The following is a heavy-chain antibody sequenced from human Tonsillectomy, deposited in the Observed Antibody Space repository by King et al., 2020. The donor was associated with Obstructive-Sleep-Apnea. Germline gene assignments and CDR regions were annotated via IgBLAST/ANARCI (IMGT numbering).Heavy chain of an antibody. V-gene: IGHV4-38-2*02. Sequence: VQLQESGPGLVKPSETLSLTCTVSGYSISRGYYWGWIRQPPGKGLEWIGGIYHSGNTFYNPSLKGRVTMSVDTSKYQFSLKLTSVTAADTAVYYCTREMGELLGFDYWGQGTLVTVSS. J-gene: IGHJ4*02. D-gene: IGHD1-26*01. CDR3: TREMGELLGFDY. CDR2: IYHSGNT. CDR1: GYSISRGYY.